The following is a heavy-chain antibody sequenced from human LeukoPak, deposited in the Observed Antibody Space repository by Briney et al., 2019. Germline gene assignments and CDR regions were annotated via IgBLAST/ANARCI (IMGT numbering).Heavy chain of an antibody. CDR1: GYTFTRYY. CDR3: ARVHCSSTSCYFDY. CDR2: IKPNSGGT. J-gene: IGHJ4*02. Sequence: ASVTVSYMASGYTFTRYYMHWVRQAPGQRREWMGWIKPNSGGTNYAQKFKGRVTMTRDTSISTAYMELSRLRSDDTAVYYCARVHCSSTSCYFDYWGQGTLVTVSS. D-gene: IGHD2-2*01. V-gene: IGHV1-2*02.